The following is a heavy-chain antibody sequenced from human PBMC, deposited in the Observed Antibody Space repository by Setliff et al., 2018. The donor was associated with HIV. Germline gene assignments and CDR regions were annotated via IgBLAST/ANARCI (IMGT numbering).Heavy chain of an antibody. CDR2: INPNNGGT. J-gene: IGHJ3*02. CDR1: GYTFTSDY. D-gene: IGHD2-2*01. CDR3: ARAGGGATDQAFDI. V-gene: IGHV1-2*02. Sequence: ASVKVSCKASGYTFTSDYIHWVRQAPGQGLEWMGWINPNNGGTNYAQKFQGRVTMTRDTSISTAYMELSNLRSDDSAVYYCARAGGGATDQAFDIWGQGTMVTVSS.